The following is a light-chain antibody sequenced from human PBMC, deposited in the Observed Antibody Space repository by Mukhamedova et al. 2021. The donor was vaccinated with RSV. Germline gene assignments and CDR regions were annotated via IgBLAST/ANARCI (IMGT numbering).Light chain of an antibody. J-gene: IGLJ1*01. CDR1: SDVGGYDY. CDR3: SSYTSTSTLYV. CDR2: EVS. V-gene: IGLV2-14*01. Sequence: SDVGGYDYVSWYQQHPGKAPKLMIYEVSNRPSGVSNRFSGSKCGNTASLTISGLQTEDEADYYCSSYTSTSTLYVFGTGTKVTVL.